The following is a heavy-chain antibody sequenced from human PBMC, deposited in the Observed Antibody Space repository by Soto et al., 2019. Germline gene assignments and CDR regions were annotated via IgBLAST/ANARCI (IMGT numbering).Heavy chain of an antibody. CDR2: IYSGGST. CDR3: ARVSSGYDSVPDAFDI. CDR1: GFTVSSNY. V-gene: IGHV3-53*04. J-gene: IGHJ3*02. Sequence: PGGSLRLSCAASGFTVSSNYMSWVRQAPGKGLEWVSVIYSGGSTYYADSVKGRFTISRHNSKNTLYLQMNSLRAEDTAVYYCARVSSGYDSVPDAFDIWGQGTRVTVSS. D-gene: IGHD5-12*01.